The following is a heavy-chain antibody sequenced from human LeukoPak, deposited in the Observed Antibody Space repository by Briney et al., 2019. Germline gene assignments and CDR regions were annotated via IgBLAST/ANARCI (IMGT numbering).Heavy chain of an antibody. CDR1: GGSISSYY. Sequence: PSETLSLTCTVSGGSISSYYWSWIRQPPGKGLEWIGYIYYSGSTNYNPSLKSRVTISVDTSKNQFSLKLGSVTAADTAVYYCARAPKEFGIFRRVPAVTDAFDIWGQGTMVTVSS. D-gene: IGHD2-2*01. CDR2: IYYSGST. CDR3: ARAPKEFGIFRRVPAVTDAFDI. V-gene: IGHV4-59*01. J-gene: IGHJ3*02.